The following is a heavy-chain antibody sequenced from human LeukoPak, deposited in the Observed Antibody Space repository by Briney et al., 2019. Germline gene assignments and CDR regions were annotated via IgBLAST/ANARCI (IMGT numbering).Heavy chain of an antibody. D-gene: IGHD3-10*01. CDR3: ARDWAMVRGPRPYYYMDV. CDR2: IYYSGST. Sequence: PSETLSLICTVSGGSISSYYWSWIRQPPGKGLEWIGYIYYSGSTNYNPSLKSRVNISVDTSKNQFSLKLSSVTAADTAVYYCARDWAMVRGPRPYYYMDVRGKGTTVTVSS. J-gene: IGHJ6*03. CDR1: GGSISSYY. V-gene: IGHV4-59*01.